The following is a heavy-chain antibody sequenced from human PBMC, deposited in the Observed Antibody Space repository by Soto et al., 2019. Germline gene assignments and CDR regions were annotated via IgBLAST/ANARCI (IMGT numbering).Heavy chain of an antibody. V-gene: IGHV1-8*01. CDR3: ARGIDVSGYSVYEVMDV. D-gene: IGHD5-12*01. CDR1: GYTFTSYD. CDR2: MNPNSGNT. J-gene: IGHJ6*03. Sequence: QVQLVQSGAEVKKPGASVKVSCKASGYTFTSYDINWVRQATGQGLEWMGWMNPNSGNTGYAQKIQGRLTMTRNTSISTAYMELSSLRSEDTAVYYCARGIDVSGYSVYEVMDVWGKGTTVTVSS.